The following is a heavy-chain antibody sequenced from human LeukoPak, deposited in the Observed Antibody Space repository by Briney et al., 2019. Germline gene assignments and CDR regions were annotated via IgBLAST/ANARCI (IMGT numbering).Heavy chain of an antibody. Sequence: ASVKVSCKASGGTFSSYAISWVRQAPGQGLEWMGRIIPILGIANYAQKFQGRVTITADKSTSTAYMELSSLRSEDTAVYYCARELPGIAAAGSPRTGNWGQGTLVTVSS. D-gene: IGHD6-13*01. J-gene: IGHJ4*02. CDR1: GGTFSSYA. CDR2: IIPILGIA. V-gene: IGHV1-69*04. CDR3: ARELPGIAAAGSPRTGN.